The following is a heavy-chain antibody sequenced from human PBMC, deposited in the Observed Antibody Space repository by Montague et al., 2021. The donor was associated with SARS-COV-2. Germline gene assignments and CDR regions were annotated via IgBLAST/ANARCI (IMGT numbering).Heavy chain of an antibody. J-gene: IGHJ4*02. CDR2: IYFGGGT. CDR3: ARDLGEGYSGYETEGCFDY. Sequence: SETLSLTCAVSGGSISSSNYFWGWIRQPPGKGLEWIGSIYFGGGTYYNPSLKSRVTILVDTSKNQFSLKLISVTAADTAVYWCARDLGEGYSGYETEGCFDYWGQGTLVSVSS. D-gene: IGHD5-12*01. CDR1: GGSISSSNYF. V-gene: IGHV4-39*07.